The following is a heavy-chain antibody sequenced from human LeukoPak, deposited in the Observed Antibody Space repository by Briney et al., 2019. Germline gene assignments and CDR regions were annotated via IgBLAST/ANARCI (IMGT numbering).Heavy chain of an antibody. Sequence: ASVKVSCRASGYTFTSNGITWVRQAPGQGLEWMGWISSYDGDTNYAPELQRRVTMTTDSSTSTAYMELRSLRSDDTAVHYCARDHDYGEVDHWGQGTLVTVSS. CDR1: GYTFTSNG. V-gene: IGHV1-18*01. J-gene: IGHJ4*02. CDR2: ISSYDGDT. D-gene: IGHD4-17*01. CDR3: ARDHDYGEVDH.